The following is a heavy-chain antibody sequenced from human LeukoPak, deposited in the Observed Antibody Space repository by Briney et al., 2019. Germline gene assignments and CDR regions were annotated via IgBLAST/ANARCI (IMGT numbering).Heavy chain of an antibody. D-gene: IGHD4-17*01. CDR3: AKDGSYGDSRSYYFDY. CDR2: INHSGST. CDR1: GGSFSGYY. V-gene: IGHV4-34*01. J-gene: IGHJ4*02. Sequence: SETLSLTCAVYGGSFSGYYWSWIRQPPGKGLEWIGEINHSGSTNYNPSLKSRVTISVDKSKNQFSLKLSSVTAADTAVYYCAKDGSYGDSRSYYFDYWGQGTLVTVSS.